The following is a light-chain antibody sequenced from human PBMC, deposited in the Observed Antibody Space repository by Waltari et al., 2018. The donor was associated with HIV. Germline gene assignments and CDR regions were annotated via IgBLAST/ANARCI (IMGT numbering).Light chain of an antibody. J-gene: IGKJ3*01. CDR1: PSAENK. CDR2: EGS. V-gene: IGKV3-15*01. CDR3: QQYTNWPLFT. Sequence: ELVMTQSPATLSLSPGERATLSCRATPSAENKLAWYQQKPGKAPRLLIYEGSTRATGIPARFSGSGSGTEFTLTINSLQSEDFALYYCQQYTNWPLFTFGPGTKVEIK.